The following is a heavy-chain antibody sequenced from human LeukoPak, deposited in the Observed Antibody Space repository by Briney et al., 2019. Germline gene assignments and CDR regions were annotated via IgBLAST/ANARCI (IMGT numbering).Heavy chain of an antibody. D-gene: IGHD2-2*01. J-gene: IGHJ5*02. Sequence: GGSLRLSCAASGFTVGTNFMSWVRQAPGKGLEWVSVIHSGGTTFYADSVKGRFTISRDNSKNTLYLQMNSLRAEDTAMYYCVPGHYAGSASWGQGTLVTVSS. CDR1: GFTVGTNF. V-gene: IGHV3-53*01. CDR2: IHSGGTT. CDR3: VPGHYAGSAS.